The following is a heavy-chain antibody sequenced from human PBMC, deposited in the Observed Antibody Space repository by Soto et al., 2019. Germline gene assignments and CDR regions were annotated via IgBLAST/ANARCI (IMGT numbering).Heavy chain of an antibody. J-gene: IGHJ5*02. CDR2: IYPGDSDT. CDR1: GYSFTSYW. Sequence: LGESLKISCKGSGYSFTSYWIGWVRQMPGKGLEWMGIIYPGDSDTRYSPSFQGQVTISADKSISTAYLQWSSLKASDTAMYYCARQDYYYDSSGYYYAFDPWGQGTLVTVSS. CDR3: ARQDYYYDSSGYYYAFDP. D-gene: IGHD3-22*01. V-gene: IGHV5-51*01.